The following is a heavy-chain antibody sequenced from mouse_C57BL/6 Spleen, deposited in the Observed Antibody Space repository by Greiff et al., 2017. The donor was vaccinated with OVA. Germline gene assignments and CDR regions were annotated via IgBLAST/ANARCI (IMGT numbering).Heavy chain of an antibody. CDR2: IYPGSGNT. CDR3: ARGDVHYYAMDY. CDR1: GYTFTDYY. V-gene: IGHV1-76*01. Sequence: QVQLQQSGAELVRPGASVKLSCKASGYTFTDYYINWVKQRPGQGLEWIARIYPGSGNTYYNEKFKGKATLTAEKSSSTAYMQLSSLTSEDSAVYFCARGDVHYYAMDYWGQGTSVTVSS. J-gene: IGHJ4*01.